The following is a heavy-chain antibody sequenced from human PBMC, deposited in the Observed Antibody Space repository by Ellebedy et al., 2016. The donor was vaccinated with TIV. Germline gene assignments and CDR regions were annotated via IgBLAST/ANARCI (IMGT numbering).Heavy chain of an antibody. CDR3: AKDGSLRYFDWFGDY. CDR2: ISGSGGST. J-gene: IGHJ4*02. D-gene: IGHD3-9*01. V-gene: IGHV3-23*01. Sequence: GESLKISCAASGFTFSSYAMSWVRQAPGKGLEWVSVISGSGGSTYYVDSVKGRFTISRDNSKNTLYLQMNSLRAEDTAVYYCAKDGSLRYFDWFGDYWGQGTLVTVSS. CDR1: GFTFSSYA.